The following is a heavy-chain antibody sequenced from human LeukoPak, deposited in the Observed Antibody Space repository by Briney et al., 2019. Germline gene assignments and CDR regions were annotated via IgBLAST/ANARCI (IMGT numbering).Heavy chain of an antibody. D-gene: IGHD3-10*01. V-gene: IGHV4-59*12. J-gene: IGHJ5*02. CDR1: GGSISSYY. Sequence: NASETLSLTCTVSGGSISSYYWSWIRQPPGKGLEWIGYIYYSGSTNYNPSLKSRVTISVDTSKNQFSLKLSSVTAADTAVYYCARGRVSGSHPYWFDPWGQGTLVTVSS. CDR2: IYYSGST. CDR3: ARGRVSGSHPYWFDP.